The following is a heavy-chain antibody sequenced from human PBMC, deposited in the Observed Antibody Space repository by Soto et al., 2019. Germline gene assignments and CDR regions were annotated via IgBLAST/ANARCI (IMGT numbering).Heavy chain of an antibody. Sequence: QVQLQESGPRLVEASQTLSLTCTVCNASITSSGYYWSWVRQPPGKRLEWIGYIYHSGSTFYSPSLQSRLTMSVDTSKNQSSLTLRSVTAADTAVYHCARMSGTYYVPDYWGQGTLVTVSS. CDR3: ARMSGTYYVPDY. CDR2: IYHSGST. J-gene: IGHJ4*02. V-gene: IGHV4-31*03. D-gene: IGHD1-26*01. CDR1: NASITSSGYY.